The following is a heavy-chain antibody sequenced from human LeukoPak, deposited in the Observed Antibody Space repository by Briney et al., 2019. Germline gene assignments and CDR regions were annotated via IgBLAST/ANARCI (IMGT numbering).Heavy chain of an antibody. D-gene: IGHD1-26*01. CDR3: ASPYSGTYSYFDY. CDR1: GFTVSSKF. CDR2: IYNSANT. Sequence: GGSLRLSCAASGFTVSSKFMNWVRQAPGKGLEWVSVIYNSANTHYADSVKGRFTISRDNSKNTLYLQMNSLRAEDTAVYYCASPYSGTYSYFDYWGQGTLVTVSS. V-gene: IGHV3-66*03. J-gene: IGHJ4*02.